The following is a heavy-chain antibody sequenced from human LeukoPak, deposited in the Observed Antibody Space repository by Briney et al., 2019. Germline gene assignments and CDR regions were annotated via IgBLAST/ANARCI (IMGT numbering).Heavy chain of an antibody. CDR1: GGTFSSYA. CDR2: IIPIFGTA. Sequence: SVKVSCKASGGTFSSYAISWVRQAPGQGLEWMGGIIPIFGTANYAQKFQGRVTITADESTSTAYMELSSLRSEDTAVYYCARSYLPSYSGSYYFEGWGQGTLVTVSS. J-gene: IGHJ4*02. CDR3: ARSYLPSYSGSYYFEG. V-gene: IGHV1-69*13. D-gene: IGHD1-26*01.